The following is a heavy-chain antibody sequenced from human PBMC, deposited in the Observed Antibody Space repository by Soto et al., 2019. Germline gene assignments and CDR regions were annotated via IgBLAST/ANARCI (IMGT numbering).Heavy chain of an antibody. Sequence: SVKVSCKASGGTFSSYTINWVRQAPGQGLEWMGGIIPIFGTTNYAQKFQGRVMITADESTSTAYVELSSLRSEDTAVYYCARGSEVIAAAGLFDYWGPGTLVTVSS. J-gene: IGHJ4*02. D-gene: IGHD6-13*01. CDR1: GGTFSSYT. CDR3: ARGSEVIAAAGLFDY. CDR2: IIPIFGTT. V-gene: IGHV1-69*13.